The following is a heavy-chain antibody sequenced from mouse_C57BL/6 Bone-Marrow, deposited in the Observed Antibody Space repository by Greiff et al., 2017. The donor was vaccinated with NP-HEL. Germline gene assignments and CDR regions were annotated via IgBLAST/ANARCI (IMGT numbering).Heavy chain of an antibody. Sequence: EVMLVESGGDLVKPGGSLKLSCAASGFTFSSYGMSWVRQTPDKRLEWVATISSGGSYTYYPDSVKGRFTISRDNAKNTLYLQMSSLKSEDTAMYYCARRTQATWAMDYWGQGTSVTVSS. J-gene: IGHJ4*01. D-gene: IGHD3-2*02. V-gene: IGHV5-6*02. CDR1: GFTFSSYG. CDR3: ARRTQATWAMDY. CDR2: ISSGGSYT.